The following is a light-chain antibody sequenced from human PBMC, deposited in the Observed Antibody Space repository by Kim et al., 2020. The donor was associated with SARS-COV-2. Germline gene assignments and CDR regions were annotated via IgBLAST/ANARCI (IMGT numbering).Light chain of an antibody. J-gene: IGKJ4*01. V-gene: IGKV3-20*01. CDR2: GTS. CDR1: QTISYYN. Sequence: SLSPGEVAPLSCGAIQTISYYNLAWYQQKPGPAPRLLIYGTSNRDTGIPDRFSGSGSGTDFTLTISRLEPEDFAVYYCQQYGGSLTFGGGTKLEI. CDR3: QQYGGSLT.